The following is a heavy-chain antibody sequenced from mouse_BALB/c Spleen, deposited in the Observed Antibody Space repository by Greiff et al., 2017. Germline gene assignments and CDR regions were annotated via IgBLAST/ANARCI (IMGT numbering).Heavy chain of an antibody. CDR2: IYPGDGDT. Sequence: VKLVESGAELVRPGSSVKISCKASGYAFSSYWMNWVKQRPGQGLEWIGQIYPGDGDTNYNGKFKGKATLTADKSSSTAYMQLSSLTSEDSAVYFCARNRGGYWFAYWGQGTLVTVSA. V-gene: IGHV1-80*01. J-gene: IGHJ3*01. CDR3: ARNRGGYWFAY. CDR1: GYAFSSYW. D-gene: IGHD1-1*02.